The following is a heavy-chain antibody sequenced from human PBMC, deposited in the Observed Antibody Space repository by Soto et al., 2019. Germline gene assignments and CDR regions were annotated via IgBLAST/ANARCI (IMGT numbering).Heavy chain of an antibody. V-gene: IGHV1-18*01. CDR3: ARDSSSGYFDSSDYPTGFDF. J-gene: IGHJ4*02. D-gene: IGHD3-22*01. CDR2: ISGSDDDT. CDR1: GCNFTRYG. Sequence: QVQLVQSGAEVKKPGASVKVSCKTSGCNFTRYGFSWVRQAPGQGLEWMGWISGSDDDTNYAQKFRDRVTMTKDTPTSTAYMELRSLRSDDTAVYYCARDSSSGYFDSSDYPTGFDFWGQGTLVTVSS.